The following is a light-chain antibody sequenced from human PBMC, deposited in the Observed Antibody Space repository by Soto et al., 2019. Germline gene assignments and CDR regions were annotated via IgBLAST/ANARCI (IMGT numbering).Light chain of an antibody. J-gene: IGKJ4*01. V-gene: IGKV1-27*01. CDR2: AAS. CDR1: QGIGVY. Sequence: DIQMTQSPSSLSASLGDRVTITCRASQGIGVYLAWFQQKPGNAPKLLIYAASTLQSGVPSRFSGSGSGTDFTLTVSSLQPEDVATYYCQKYNSARLTFGGGTRVEIK. CDR3: QKYNSARLT.